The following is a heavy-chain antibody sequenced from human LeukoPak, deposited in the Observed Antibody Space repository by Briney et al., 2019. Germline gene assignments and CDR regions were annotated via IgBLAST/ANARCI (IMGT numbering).Heavy chain of an antibody. J-gene: IGHJ4*02. CDR1: GFTFGDYA. CDR2: IVGSSST. V-gene: IGHV3-69-1*01. Sequence: GGSLRLSCTASGFTFGDYAMSWVRQAPGKGLEWVSSIVGSSSTYYADSLKGRFTISRDNAKNSLYLQMNSLRAEDTAVYYCARIGAGSSRDYWGQGTLVTVSS. CDR3: ARIGAGSSRDY. D-gene: IGHD6-13*01.